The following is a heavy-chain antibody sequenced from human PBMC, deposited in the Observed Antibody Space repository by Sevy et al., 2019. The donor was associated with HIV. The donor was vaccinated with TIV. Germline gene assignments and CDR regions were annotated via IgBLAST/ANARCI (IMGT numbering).Heavy chain of an antibody. CDR2: ISNSGTSM. CDR3: ARDLPPSATTVAHFDC. J-gene: IGHJ4*02. Sequence: GGSLRLSCVASGFTFSSYEMSWVRQAPGKGLEWVSYISNSGTSMYYSDSVKGRFTISRDNARNSLYLQMNSLRAEDTAVYYCARDLPPSATTVAHFDCWGQGTLVTVSS. CDR1: GFTFSSYE. D-gene: IGHD4-17*01. V-gene: IGHV3-48*03.